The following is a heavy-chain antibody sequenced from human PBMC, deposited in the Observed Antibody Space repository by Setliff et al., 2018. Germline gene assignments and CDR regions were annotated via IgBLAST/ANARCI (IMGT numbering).Heavy chain of an antibody. J-gene: IGHJ4*02. Sequence: ASETLSLTWAVSGYSISSGYYWGWVRQPPGKGLEWIGSIYHSGSTYYNPSLKSRVTISVDTSKNQFSLKLSSVTAADTAVYYCARKDSSGWYWTWIYYFGYLGQGTLVTVSS. CDR2: IYHSGST. CDR1: GYSISSGYY. D-gene: IGHD6-13*01. CDR3: ARKDSSGWYWTWIYYFGY. V-gene: IGHV4-38-2*01.